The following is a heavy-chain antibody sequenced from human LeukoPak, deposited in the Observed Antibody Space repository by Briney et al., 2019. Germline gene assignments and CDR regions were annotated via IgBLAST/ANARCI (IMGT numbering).Heavy chain of an antibody. J-gene: IGHJ4*02. CDR3: VRDRGRLSNPGYFDY. V-gene: IGHV3-48*04. CDR1: GFTFSSYS. CDR2: ISSNGSTI. D-gene: IGHD2-15*01. Sequence: GGSLRLSCAASGFTFSSYSMNWVRQAPGKGLEWVSYISSNGSTIYYADSVKGRFTISRDNAKKPLYLQMNSLRAEDTAVYYCVRDRGRLSNPGYFDYWGRGTLVTV.